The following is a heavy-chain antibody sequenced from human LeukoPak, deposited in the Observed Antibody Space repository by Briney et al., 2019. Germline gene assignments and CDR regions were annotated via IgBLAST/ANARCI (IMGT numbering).Heavy chain of an antibody. CDR2: IYPGDSHT. J-gene: IGHJ6*03. D-gene: IGHD3-10*01. CDR1: GYSFSSYW. V-gene: IGHV5-51*01. CDR3: ARHGRGSASGSYYSGWSYYYYYYMDV. Sequence: GESLKISCKASGYSFSSYWIGWVRQMPGKGLEWMGLIYPGDSHTRYSPSFQGQVTISADKSTSTAYLQWSSLKASDTAIYYCARHGRGSASGSYYSGWSYYYYYYMDVWGKGTSVTVSS.